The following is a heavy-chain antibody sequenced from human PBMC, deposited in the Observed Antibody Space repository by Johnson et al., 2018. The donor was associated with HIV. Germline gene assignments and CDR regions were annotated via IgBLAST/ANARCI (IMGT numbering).Heavy chain of an antibody. Sequence: VQLVESGGGLVKPGGSLRLSCAASGFTFSNALMSWVRQAPGKGLEWISGINWTGGRTSYADSVKGRFTISRDNAKNSLYLQMNSLRAEDTALYYCARGEGRGAFDIWGQGTMVTVSS. D-gene: IGHD3-10*01. CDR3: ARGEGRGAFDI. J-gene: IGHJ3*02. V-gene: IGHV3-20*04. CDR2: INWTGGRT. CDR1: GFTFSNAL.